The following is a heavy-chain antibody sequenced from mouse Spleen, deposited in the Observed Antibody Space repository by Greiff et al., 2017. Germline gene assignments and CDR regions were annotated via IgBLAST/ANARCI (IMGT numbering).Heavy chain of an antibody. D-gene: IGHD4-1*01. Sequence: QVQLQQSGAELVRPGASVTLSCKASGYTFTDYEMHWVKQTPVHGLEWIGAIDPETGGTAYNQKFKGKAILTADKSSSTAYMELRSLTSEDSAVYYCTREDLTFDYWGQGTTLTVSS. CDR3: TREDLTFDY. CDR2: IDPETGGT. CDR1: GYTFTDYE. J-gene: IGHJ2*01. V-gene: IGHV1-15*01.